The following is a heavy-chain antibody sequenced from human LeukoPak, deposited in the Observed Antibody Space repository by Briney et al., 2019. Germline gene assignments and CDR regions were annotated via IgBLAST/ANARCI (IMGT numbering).Heavy chain of an antibody. V-gene: IGHV3-7*01. CDR1: GFTFSSYW. Sequence: GGSLRLSCAASGFTFSSYWMSWVRQAPGKGREGGANIKQDGSEKYYVDSVKGRFTISRDNAKNSLYLQMNSLRAEDTAVYYCARVREGSGWYLDYYYYGMDVWGQGTTVTVSS. D-gene: IGHD6-19*01. CDR2: IKQDGSEK. CDR3: ARVREGSGWYLDYYYYGMDV. J-gene: IGHJ6*02.